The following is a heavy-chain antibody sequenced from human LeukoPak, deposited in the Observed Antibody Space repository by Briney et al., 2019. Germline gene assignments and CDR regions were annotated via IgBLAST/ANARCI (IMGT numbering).Heavy chain of an antibody. D-gene: IGHD7-27*01. V-gene: IGHV1-46*01. CDR1: GYTFTSYY. CDR2: INPSGGST. CDR3: ARDATNWGSRNYYFDY. J-gene: IGHJ4*02. Sequence: ASVKVSCKASGYTFTSYYMHWVRQAPGQGLEWMGIINPSGGSTSYAQKFQGRVTMTRDTSTSTVYMELSSLRSEDTAVYYCARDATNWGSRNYYFDYWGQGTLVTVSS.